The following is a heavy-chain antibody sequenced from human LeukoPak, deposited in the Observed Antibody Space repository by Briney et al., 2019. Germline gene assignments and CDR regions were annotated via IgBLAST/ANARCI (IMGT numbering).Heavy chain of an antibody. J-gene: IGHJ4*02. CDR2: MNPNSGIT. D-gene: IGHD3-22*01. CDR3: AREDFYDSGSNDY. V-gene: IGHV1-8*03. Sequence: GASVKVSCKASRYSFTNYDINWVRQATGQGLEWMGWMNPNSGITAYAQKFQGRVTITRNTSISTAYMELSSLRSEDTAVYYCAREDFYDSGSNDYWGQGTLVTVSS. CDR1: RYSFTNYD.